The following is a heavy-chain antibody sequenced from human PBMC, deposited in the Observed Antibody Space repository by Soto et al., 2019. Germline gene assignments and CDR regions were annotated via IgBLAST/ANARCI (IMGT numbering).Heavy chain of an antibody. Sequence: QVQLVESGGGVVQPGRSLRLSCAASGFTFSSYGMHWVRQAPGKGLEWVAVISYDGSNKYYADSVKGRFTISKDNSNNTLYLQMISLSAEYTAVYYCAGGVVVDYWGQGTLVTVSS. D-gene: IGHD3-22*01. V-gene: IGHV3-30*03. CDR3: AGGVVVDY. J-gene: IGHJ4*02. CDR2: ISYDGSNK. CDR1: GFTFSSYG.